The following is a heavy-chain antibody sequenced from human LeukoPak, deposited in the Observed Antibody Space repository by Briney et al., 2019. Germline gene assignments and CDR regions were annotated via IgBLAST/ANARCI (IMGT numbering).Heavy chain of an antibody. V-gene: IGHV3-7*03. D-gene: IGHD2-2*02. CDR2: IKQDGSEK. CDR3: ARSEPATAIRFYLFDY. Sequence: PGGSLRLSCAASGFTFSSYAMSWVRQAPGKGLEWVAHIKQDGSEKYYVDSVKGRFTISRDNAKNSLYLQMSSLRAEDTAVYYCARSEPATAIRFYLFDYWGQGTLVTVSS. CDR1: GFTFSSYA. J-gene: IGHJ4*02.